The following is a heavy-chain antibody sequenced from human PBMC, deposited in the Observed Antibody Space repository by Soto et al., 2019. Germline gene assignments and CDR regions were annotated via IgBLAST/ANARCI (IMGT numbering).Heavy chain of an antibody. J-gene: IGHJ6*02. V-gene: IGHV1-69*13. D-gene: IGHD3-9*01. CDR1: GGTFSSYA. CDR3: AGTYYDILTGYLTPGPLQYYYYYGMDV. Sequence: GASVKVSCKASGGTFSSYAISWVRQAPGQGLEWMGGIIPIFGTANYAQRFQGRVTITADESTSTAYMELSSLRSEDTAVYYCAGTYYDILTGYLTPGPLQYYYYYGMDVWGQGTTVTVSS. CDR2: IIPIFGTA.